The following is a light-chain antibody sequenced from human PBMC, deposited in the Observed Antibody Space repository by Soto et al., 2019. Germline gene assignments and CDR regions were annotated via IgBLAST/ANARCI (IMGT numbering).Light chain of an antibody. CDR2: AAS. J-gene: IGKJ4*01. V-gene: IGKV1-9*01. CDR1: QSIGTS. Sequence: IQLTQSPSSLSASVGDRVTITCRASQSIGTSLAWYQQKPEKAPNLLISAASTLQSGVPSRFSASGSGTEFALTISSLQPEDFATYYCQQLNSYPFTLGGGTKVEI. CDR3: QQLNSYPFT.